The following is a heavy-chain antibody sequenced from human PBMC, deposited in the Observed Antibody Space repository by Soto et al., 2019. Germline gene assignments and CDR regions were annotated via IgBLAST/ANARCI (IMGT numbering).Heavy chain of an antibody. CDR3: VRDESLLYHDSSFVMDV. D-gene: IGHD3-22*01. V-gene: IGHV1-69*01. CDR2: FSPMFGSP. CDR1: GYTFRSYV. J-gene: IGHJ6*02. Sequence: QVQLVQSGAEVKKPGASVRVSCKASGYTFRSYVISWVRQAPGEGLEWMGSFSPMFGSPNYAQKFLGRMTITADESTNTAYMELSSLRSEDTAVYYCVRDESLLYHDSSFVMDVWGQGTTVTVS.